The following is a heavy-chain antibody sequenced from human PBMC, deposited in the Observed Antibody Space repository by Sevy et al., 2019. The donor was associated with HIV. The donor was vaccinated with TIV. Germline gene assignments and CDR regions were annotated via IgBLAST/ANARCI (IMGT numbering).Heavy chain of an antibody. Sequence: ASVKVSCKASGYTFTGYYMHWVRQAPGQGLEWMGWINPNGGGTNYAQKFQGRVTMTRDTSISTAYMELGRLRSDDTAVYYCARAYYYDSSGYSGLDYWGQGTLVTVSS. CDR1: GYTFTGYY. CDR3: ARAYYYDSSGYSGLDY. J-gene: IGHJ4*02. D-gene: IGHD3-22*01. V-gene: IGHV1-2*02. CDR2: INPNGGGT.